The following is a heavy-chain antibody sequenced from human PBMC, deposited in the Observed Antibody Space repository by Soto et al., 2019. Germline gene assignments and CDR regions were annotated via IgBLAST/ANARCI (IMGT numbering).Heavy chain of an antibody. CDR2: IYSDGRT. D-gene: IGHD3-10*01. J-gene: IGHJ6*02. Sequence: GGSLRLSCAASGFTVSCDYMSWVRQAPGKGLEWVSVIYSDGRTYYADSVKGRFTISRDNSKNTLYLQMNSLRAEDTAVYYCAKEGVSHYGMDVWGQGTTVTVS. CDR3: AKEGVSHYGMDV. CDR1: GFTVSCDY. V-gene: IGHV3-53*05.